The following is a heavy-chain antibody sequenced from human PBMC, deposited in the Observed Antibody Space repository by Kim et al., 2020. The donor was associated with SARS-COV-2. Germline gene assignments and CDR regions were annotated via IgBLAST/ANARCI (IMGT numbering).Heavy chain of an antibody. Sequence: QEFRGRVTITRDTSINTAYMELSRLRSDDTAVYYCARDSVNYYGSGSYNGWGQGTLVTVSS. CDR3: ARDSVNYYGSGSYNG. D-gene: IGHD3-10*01. V-gene: IGHV1-2*02. J-gene: IGHJ4*02.